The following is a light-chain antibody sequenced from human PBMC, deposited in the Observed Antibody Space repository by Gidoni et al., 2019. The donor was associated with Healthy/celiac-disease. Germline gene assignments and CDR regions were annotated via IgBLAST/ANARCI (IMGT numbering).Light chain of an antibody. CDR1: QDISNY. J-gene: IGKJ3*01. CDR2: EAS. CDR3: QQYDNLPRT. V-gene: IGKV1-33*01. Sequence: DIQMTQSPSSLSASVGDRVTITCQASQDISNYLNWSQQKPGKAPKLLIYEASHFETGGPSRFSGSGSGTVFTFTISSLQPEDIATYYCQQYDNLPRTFGPGTKVDIK.